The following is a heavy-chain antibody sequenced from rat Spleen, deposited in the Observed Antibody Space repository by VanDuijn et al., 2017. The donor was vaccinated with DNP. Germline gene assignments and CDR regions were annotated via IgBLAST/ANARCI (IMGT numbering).Heavy chain of an antibody. Sequence: EVQLVESGGDLVQPGGSMKLSCAASGFTFSSYYMAWVRQAPKKGLEWVAAISPSGSRTYYPDSVKGRFTLSRDDAKSSLFLQMNSLKSEDTATYYCARGSTSIYWYFDFWGPGTMVTVSS. V-gene: IGHV5-25*01. CDR1: GFTFSSYY. CDR2: ISPSGSRT. J-gene: IGHJ1*01. CDR3: ARGSTSIYWYFDF. D-gene: IGHD3-1*01.